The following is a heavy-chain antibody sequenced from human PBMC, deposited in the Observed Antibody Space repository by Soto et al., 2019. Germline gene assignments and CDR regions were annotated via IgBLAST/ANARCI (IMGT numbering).Heavy chain of an antibody. CDR1: GGSIRSGCGC. Sequence: PSQLLCLTWTVSGGSIRSGCGCWSWTRKPPGKGLEWIGYIYYSGSTYYNPSLKSRVTISVDTSKNQFSLKLSSVTAADTAVYYCARDLLGTAIAFDYWGQGTLVTVSS. D-gene: IGHD5-18*01. CDR3: ARDLLGTAIAFDY. V-gene: IGHV4-30-4*01. J-gene: IGHJ4*02. CDR2: IYYSGST.